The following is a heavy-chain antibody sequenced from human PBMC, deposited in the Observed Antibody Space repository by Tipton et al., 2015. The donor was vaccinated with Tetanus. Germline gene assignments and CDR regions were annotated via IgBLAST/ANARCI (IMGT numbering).Heavy chain of an antibody. CDR2: IKEDGSEK. V-gene: IGHV3-7*01. CDR1: GFIFSSYW. Sequence: GSLRLSCAASGFIFSSYWMGWVRQAPGKGLEWVAKIKEDGSEKNYVDSVKGRFTISRDNAKNSLYLQMNSLRAEDTAVHYCARESRSRVVGQWGQGALVTVSS. J-gene: IGHJ4*02. CDR3: ARESRSRVVGQ. D-gene: IGHD2-21*01.